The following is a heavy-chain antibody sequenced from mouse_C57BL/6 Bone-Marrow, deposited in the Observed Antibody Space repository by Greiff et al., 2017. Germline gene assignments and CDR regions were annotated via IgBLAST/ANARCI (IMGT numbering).Heavy chain of an antibody. CDR2: ISSGGSYT. J-gene: IGHJ4*01. V-gene: IGHV5-6*01. CDR1: GFTFSSYG. Sequence: EVKLMESGGDLVKPGGSLKFSCAASGFTFSSYGMSWVSQTPDKRLEWVATISSGGSYTYYPDSVKGRVTISRDNAKNTLYLQMSSVKSEDTAMYYCARPALRSGDYWGQGTSVTVSS. CDR3: ARPALRSGDY.